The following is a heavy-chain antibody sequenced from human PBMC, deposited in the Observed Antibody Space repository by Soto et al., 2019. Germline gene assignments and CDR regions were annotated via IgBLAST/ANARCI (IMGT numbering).Heavy chain of an antibody. CDR2: IYYSGST. CDR1: GGSISSYY. D-gene: IGHD3-22*01. V-gene: IGHV4-59*01. Sequence: SETLSLTCTVSGGSISSYYWSWIRQPPGKGLEWIGYIYYSGSTNYNPPLKSRVTISVDTSKNQFSLKLSSVTAADTAVYYCARSYYYDSSGYPYYFDYWGQGTLVTVSS. J-gene: IGHJ4*02. CDR3: ARSYYYDSSGYPYYFDY.